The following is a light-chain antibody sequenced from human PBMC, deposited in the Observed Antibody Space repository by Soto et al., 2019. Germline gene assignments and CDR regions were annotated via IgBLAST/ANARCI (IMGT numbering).Light chain of an antibody. CDR2: DNN. J-gene: IGLJ1*01. CDR1: SSNIGYNY. V-gene: IGLV1-51*01. CDR3: GTWDSSLSAYV. Sequence: QSVLTQPPSVSAAPGQKVTISCSGSSSNIGYNYVSWYQQLPGTAPKVLIYDNNKRPSGIPDRFSGSKSGTSATLGITGLQTGDEADYYCGTWDSSLSAYVFGTGTKVTVL.